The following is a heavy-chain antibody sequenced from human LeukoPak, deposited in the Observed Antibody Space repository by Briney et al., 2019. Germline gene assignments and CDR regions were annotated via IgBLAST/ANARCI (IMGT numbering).Heavy chain of an antibody. V-gene: IGHV4-59*08. J-gene: IGHJ4*02. D-gene: IGHD3-10*01. CDR2: IYYSGST. CDR1: GGSVSSYY. Sequence: PSETLSLTCTVSGGSVSSYYWNWIRQPPGKGLEWIGYIYYSGSTNYNPSLKSRVTISVDTSKNQFSLKLSSVTAAGTAVYYCARYTYYGSGYYFDYWGQGTLVTVSS. CDR3: ARYTYYGSGYYFDY.